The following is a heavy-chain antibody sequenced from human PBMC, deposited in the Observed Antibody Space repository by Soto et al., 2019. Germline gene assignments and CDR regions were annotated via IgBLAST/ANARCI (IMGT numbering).Heavy chain of an antibody. CDR1: GFTFSRFS. D-gene: IGHD5-12*01. CDR3: ARDGDDSGYDSFSDY. V-gene: IGHV3-21*01. CDR2: ISSGYSSYI. Sequence: GGSLRLSCAASGFTFSRFSMNWVRQAPGKGLEWVSSISSGYSSYIYYADSVKGRFTISRDNAKNSLHLQMNSLRVDDTAVYYCARDGDDSGYDSFSDYWGQGTLVTVSS. J-gene: IGHJ4*02.